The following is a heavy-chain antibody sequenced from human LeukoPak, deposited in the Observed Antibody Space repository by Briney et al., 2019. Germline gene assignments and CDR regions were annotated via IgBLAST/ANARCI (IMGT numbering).Heavy chain of an antibody. CDR3: ASQGYDFWSGYANFDY. J-gene: IGHJ4*02. V-gene: IGHV4-59*08. D-gene: IGHD3-3*01. CDR1: GGSISSYY. Sequence: SETLSLTCTVSGGSISSYYWSWIRQPPGKGLEWIGYIYYSGSTNYNPSLKSRVTISVDTSKNQFSLKLSSVTAADTAVYYCASQGYDFWSGYANFDYWGQGTLITVSS. CDR2: IYYSGST.